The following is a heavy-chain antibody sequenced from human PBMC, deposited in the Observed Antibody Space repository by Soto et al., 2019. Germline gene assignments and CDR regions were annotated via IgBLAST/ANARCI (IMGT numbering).Heavy chain of an antibody. V-gene: IGHV3-30-3*01. Sequence: PGGSLRLSCADSGFTFSSYAMHWVRQAPGKGLEWVAVISYDGSNKYYADSVKGRFTISRDNSKNTLYLQMNSLRAEDTAVYYCARDHYDLGAGDYWGQGTLVTVSS. CDR2: ISYDGSNK. CDR1: GFTFSSYA. J-gene: IGHJ4*02. CDR3: ARDHYDLGAGDY. D-gene: IGHD3-3*01.